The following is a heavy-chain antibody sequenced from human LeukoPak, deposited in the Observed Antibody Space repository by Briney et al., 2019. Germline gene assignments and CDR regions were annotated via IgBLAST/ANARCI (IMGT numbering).Heavy chain of an antibody. Sequence: GGSLRLSCAASGFTFSNYELNWVSQAPGKGLEWVSYISSSGSIIYYADSVKGRFTVSRDDAKNSLYLQMNSLRAEDTAVYYCARGVVMDVWGKGTTVTVSS. CDR1: GFTFSNYE. CDR2: ISSSGSII. CDR3: ARGVVMDV. D-gene: IGHD2-15*01. J-gene: IGHJ6*04. V-gene: IGHV3-48*03.